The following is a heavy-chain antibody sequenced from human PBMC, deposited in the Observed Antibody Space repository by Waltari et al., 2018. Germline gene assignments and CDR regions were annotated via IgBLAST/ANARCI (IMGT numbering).Heavy chain of an antibody. CDR3: ATGLWVVTAILAFDI. V-gene: IGHV1-2*02. Sequence: QVQLVQSGAEVKKPGASVKVSCKASGYTFTGYYMHWVRQAPGQGLEWMGWINPNSGGTNYAQKFQGRVTMTRDTSISTAYMELSRLRSDDTAVYYCATGLWVVTAILAFDIWGQGTMVTVSS. CDR2: INPNSGGT. J-gene: IGHJ3*02. CDR1: GYTFTGYY. D-gene: IGHD2-21*02.